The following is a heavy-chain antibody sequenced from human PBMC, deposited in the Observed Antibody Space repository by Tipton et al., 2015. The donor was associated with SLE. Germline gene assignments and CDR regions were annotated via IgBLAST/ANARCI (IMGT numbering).Heavy chain of an antibody. CDR2: IYYSVST. D-gene: IGHD3-16*01. CDR1: GGSISSGGYY. CDR3: ARLRGTYYFDY. Sequence: TLSLTCTVSGGSISSGGYYWSWIRQHPGKGLEWIGYIYYSVSTYYNPSLKSRVTISVDTSKNQFSLKVSSVTAADTAVDYCARLRGTYYFDYWGQGTLVIVSS. V-gene: IGHV4-31*03. J-gene: IGHJ4*02.